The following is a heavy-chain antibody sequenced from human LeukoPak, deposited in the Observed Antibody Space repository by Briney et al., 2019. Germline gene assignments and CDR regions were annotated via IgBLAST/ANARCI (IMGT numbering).Heavy chain of an antibody. Sequence: PGGSLRLSCAASGFTFSNAWMIWVRQAPGKGLEWVGCIKSKTDGGTTDYAARVKGRFIVSRDDSKNTLYLQMNSLKTEDTAVYYCTSRREYYDSSGFDYWGQGTLVTVSS. CDR2: IKSKTDGGTT. CDR3: TSRREYYDSSGFDY. J-gene: IGHJ4*02. CDR1: GFTFSNAW. D-gene: IGHD3-22*01. V-gene: IGHV3-15*01.